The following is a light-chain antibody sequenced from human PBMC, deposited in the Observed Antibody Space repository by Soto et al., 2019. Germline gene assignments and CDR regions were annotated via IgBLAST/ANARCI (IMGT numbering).Light chain of an antibody. CDR2: AVS. J-gene: IGLJ1*01. CDR3: SSYTGSTTLV. Sequence: SVLTQPASVSGSPGQSITISCTGTSSDVGGYNYVSWYQQRPGKAPKLFIFAVSNRPSGVSNRFSGSKSGNTASLTISGLQAEDEADYYCSSYTGSTTLVFGTGTKVTVL. CDR1: SSDVGGYNY. V-gene: IGLV2-14*01.